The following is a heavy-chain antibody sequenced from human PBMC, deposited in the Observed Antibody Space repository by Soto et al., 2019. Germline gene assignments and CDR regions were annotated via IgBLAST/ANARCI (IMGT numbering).Heavy chain of an antibody. V-gene: IGHV4-4*02. CDR3: ASLSIAAAGTDFDY. D-gene: IGHD6-13*01. Sequence: SETLSLTCAVSGGSISSSNWWSWVRQPPGKGLEWIGEIYHSGSTNYNPSLKSRVTISVDKSKNQFSLKLSSVTAADTAVYYCASLSIAAAGTDFDYWGQGTLVTVSS. CDR1: GGSISSSNW. J-gene: IGHJ4*02. CDR2: IYHSGST.